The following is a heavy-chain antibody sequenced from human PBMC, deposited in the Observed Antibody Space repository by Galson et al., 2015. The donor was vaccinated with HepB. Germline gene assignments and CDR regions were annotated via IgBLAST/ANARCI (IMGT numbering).Heavy chain of an antibody. CDR3: ASRFHSSSWSHSYYYYYYGMDV. V-gene: IGHV1-8*01. J-gene: IGHJ6*02. D-gene: IGHD6-13*01. Sequence: SVKVSCKASGYTFTSYDINWVRQATGQGLEWMGWMNPNSGNTGYAQKFQGRVTMTRNTSISTAYMELSSLRSEDTAVYYCASRFHSSSWSHSYYYYYYGMDVWGQGTTVTVSS. CDR1: GYTFTSYD. CDR2: MNPNSGNT.